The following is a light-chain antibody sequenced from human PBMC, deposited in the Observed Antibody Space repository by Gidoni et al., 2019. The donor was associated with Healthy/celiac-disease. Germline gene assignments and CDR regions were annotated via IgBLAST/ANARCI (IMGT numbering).Light chain of an antibody. CDR3: QQRSNWPLTT. Sequence: ELVLTPSPATLSLSPGERATLSCRASQSVSSYLAWYQQKPGQAPRLLIYDASNRATGIPARFSGSGSGTDFTLTISSLEPEDFAVYYCQQRSNWPLTTFGQXTRLEIK. J-gene: IGKJ5*01. V-gene: IGKV3-11*01. CDR1: QSVSSY. CDR2: DAS.